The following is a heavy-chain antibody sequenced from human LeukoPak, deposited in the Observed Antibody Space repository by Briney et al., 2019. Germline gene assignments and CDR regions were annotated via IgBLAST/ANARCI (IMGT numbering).Heavy chain of an antibody. V-gene: IGHV1-2*02. Sequence: ASVKVSCKASGYTFTGYYMHWVRQAPGQGLEWMGWINPNSGGTNYAQKFQGRVTMTRDTSISTAYMELSRLRSGDTAVYYCARVRRGYSKRYDYWGQGTLVTVSS. D-gene: IGHD6-25*01. CDR3: ARVRRGYSKRYDY. CDR2: INPNSGGT. CDR1: GYTFTGYY. J-gene: IGHJ4*02.